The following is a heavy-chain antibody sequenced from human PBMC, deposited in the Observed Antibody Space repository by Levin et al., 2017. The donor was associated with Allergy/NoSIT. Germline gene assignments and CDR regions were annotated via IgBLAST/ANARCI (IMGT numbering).Heavy chain of an antibody. CDR3: ARDPHYTSGL. CDR1: GFTVNNNY. CDR2: TYSGGDT. V-gene: IGHV3-66*01. J-gene: IGHJ4*02. Sequence: GESLKISCAASGFTVNNNYMSWVRQAPGRGLEWVSATYSGGDTYYADSVKGRFTMSRDSSENTLFLQMDSLRAEDTAVYYCARDPHYTSGLWGQGTLVVVSS. D-gene: IGHD6-19*01.